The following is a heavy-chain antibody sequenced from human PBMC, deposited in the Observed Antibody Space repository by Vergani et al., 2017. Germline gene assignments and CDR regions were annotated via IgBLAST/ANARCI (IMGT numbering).Heavy chain of an antibody. CDR3: AIHTTYTDS. V-gene: IGHV5-51*01. Sequence: EVELVQSGPEMRKPGESVKISCKGSEYSFGNYWIGWVRQMPGKGREWMGIIYPDDSDTRYSPSFQGQVTISADKSISTAFLQWDSLKASDTALYYCAIHTTYTDSWGQGTLVTVSS. D-gene: IGHD1-1*01. J-gene: IGHJ4*02. CDR1: EYSFGNYW. CDR2: IYPDDSDT.